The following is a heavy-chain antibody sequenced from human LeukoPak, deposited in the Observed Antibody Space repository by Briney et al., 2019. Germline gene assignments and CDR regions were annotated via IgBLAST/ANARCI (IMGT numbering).Heavy chain of an antibody. Sequence: SVKVSCKASGYTFTGYGISWVRQAPGQGLEWMGGIIPIFGTANYAQKFQGRVTITADESTSTAYMELSSLRSEDTAVYYCARGRRSYYYWGQGTLVTVSS. CDR1: GYTFTGYG. D-gene: IGHD1-26*01. CDR2: IIPIFGTA. J-gene: IGHJ4*02. V-gene: IGHV1-69*13. CDR3: ARGRRSYYY.